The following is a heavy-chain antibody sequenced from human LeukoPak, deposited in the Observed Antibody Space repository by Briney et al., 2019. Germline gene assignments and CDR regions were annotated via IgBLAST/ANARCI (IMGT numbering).Heavy chain of an antibody. J-gene: IGHJ4*02. CDR1: GGSISSSSYY. CDR2: IYYSGST. D-gene: IGHD3/OR15-3a*01. Sequence: SETLSLTCTVSGGSISSSSYYWGWIRQPPGKGLEWIGSIYYSGSTYYNPTLKSRVTISVDTSKNQFSLKLSSVTAADTAVYYCARWTGIWGFDYWGQGTLVTVSS. V-gene: IGHV4-39*07. CDR3: ARWTGIWGFDY.